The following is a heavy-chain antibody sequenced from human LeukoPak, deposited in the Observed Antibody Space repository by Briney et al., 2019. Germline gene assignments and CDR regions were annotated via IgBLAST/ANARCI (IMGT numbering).Heavy chain of an antibody. Sequence: GGSLRLSCAASGFTFSTYAMSWVRQAPGKGLEWVSAISGSAVSTFYADSVKGRFTISRDNSKNTLYLQMNSLRAEDTAVYYCAKSRLSGINDAFDIWGQGRMVTVSS. J-gene: IGHJ3*02. CDR2: ISGSAVST. CDR1: GFTFSTYA. CDR3: AKSRLSGINDAFDI. V-gene: IGHV3-23*01. D-gene: IGHD3-3*01.